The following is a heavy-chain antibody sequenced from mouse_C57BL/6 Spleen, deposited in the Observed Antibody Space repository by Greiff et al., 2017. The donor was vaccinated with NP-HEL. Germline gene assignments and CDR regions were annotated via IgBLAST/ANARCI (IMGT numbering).Heavy chain of an antibody. CDR2: IYPGDGDT. CDR1: GYAFSSSW. D-gene: IGHD1-1*01. Sequence: QVQLQQSGPELVKPGASVKISCKASGYAFSSSWMNWVKQRPGKGLEWIGRIYPGDGDTNYNGKLKGKATLTADESSSTAYMQLSSLTSEDSAVYFCARWDYGSIYYFDYWGQGTTLTVSS. J-gene: IGHJ2*01. CDR3: ARWDYGSIYYFDY. V-gene: IGHV1-82*01.